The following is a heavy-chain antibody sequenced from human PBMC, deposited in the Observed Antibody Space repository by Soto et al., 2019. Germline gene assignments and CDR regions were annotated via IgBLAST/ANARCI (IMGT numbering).Heavy chain of an antibody. Sequence: GGSLRLSCTASGFTFNNYAMHWVRQAPGKGLEWVSGIRGSGDSTYYAGSVKGRFTISRDNSKNTLYIQMNSLRAEDSAVYHCAKRLAAVAGTGRAFEYWGQGTLVTVSS. CDR2: IRGSGDST. V-gene: IGHV3-23*01. CDR1: GFTFNNYA. J-gene: IGHJ4*02. D-gene: IGHD1-1*01. CDR3: AKRLAAVAGTGRAFEY.